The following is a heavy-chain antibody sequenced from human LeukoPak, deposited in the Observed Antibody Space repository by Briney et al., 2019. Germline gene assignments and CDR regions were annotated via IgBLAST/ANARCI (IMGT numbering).Heavy chain of an antibody. CDR3: ARGPFRDYDFWSGYYLNAFDI. CDR1: GYTFTGYY. J-gene: IGHJ3*02. D-gene: IGHD3-3*01. Sequence: GASVKVSCKASGYTFTGYYMHWVRQAPGQGLEWMGWINPNSGGTNYAQKFQGRVTVTRDTSISTAYMELSRLRSDDTAVYYCARGPFRDYDFWSGYYLNAFDIWGQGTMVTVSS. V-gene: IGHV1-2*02. CDR2: INPNSGGT.